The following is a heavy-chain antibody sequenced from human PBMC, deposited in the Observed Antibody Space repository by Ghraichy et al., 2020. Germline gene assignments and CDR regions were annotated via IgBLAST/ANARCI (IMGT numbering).Heavy chain of an antibody. D-gene: IGHD3-3*01. CDR2: INHSGST. V-gene: IGHV4-34*01. Sequence: SETLSLTCAVYGGSFSGYYWSWIRQPPGKGLEWIGEINHSGSTNYNPSLKSRVTISVDTSKNQFSLKLSSVTAADTAVYYCARGARITIFGVVITLDPWGHGTLVTVSS. J-gene: IGHJ5*02. CDR1: GGSFSGYY. CDR3: ARGARITIFGVVITLDP.